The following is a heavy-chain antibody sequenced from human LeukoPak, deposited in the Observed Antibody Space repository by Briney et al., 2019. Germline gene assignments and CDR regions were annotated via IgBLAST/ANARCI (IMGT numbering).Heavy chain of an antibody. CDR2: VSSSTSYI. Sequence: GGSLRLSCAASGFTFYSYMMNWVRQAPGKRLEWVSSVSSSTSYIYYADSVKGRFTISRDNAKNSLHLQMNSLRAEDTAVYYCARTTYYDSSGYTTDYYYYMDVWGKGTTVTVSS. CDR1: GFTFYSYM. CDR3: ARTTYYDSSGYTTDYYYYMDV. D-gene: IGHD3-22*01. V-gene: IGHV3-21*01. J-gene: IGHJ6*03.